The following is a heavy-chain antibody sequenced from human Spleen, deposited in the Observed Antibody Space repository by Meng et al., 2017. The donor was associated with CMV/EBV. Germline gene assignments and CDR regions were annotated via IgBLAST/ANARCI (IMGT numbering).Heavy chain of an antibody. CDR3: ARGGGANYPLPDY. J-gene: IGHJ4*02. CDR1: GYTFTSFA. V-gene: IGHV1-3*03. D-gene: IGHD4/OR15-4a*01. CDR2: INGGNGKT. Sequence: ASVKVSCKAFGYTFTSFAIQWVRQAPGQRFQWMGWINGGNGKTRYSEEFQGRVTLTRDTSASTVYMEVRSLTSEDTAVYYCARGGGANYPLPDYWGQGTLVTVSS.